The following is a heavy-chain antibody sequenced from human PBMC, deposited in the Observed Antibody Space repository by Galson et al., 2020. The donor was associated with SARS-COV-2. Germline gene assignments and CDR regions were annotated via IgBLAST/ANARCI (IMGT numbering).Heavy chain of an antibody. J-gene: IGHJ4*02. CDR1: GYTFISFY. Sequence: GESLKISCKASGYTFISFYIHWVRQAPGQGLEWMGVINPSGDITSYAQKLRGRVTVTRDMSTQTVYMELSSLTSEDTAVYYCAREWGVINSSVFDLWVQGILVGVS. V-gene: IGHV1-46*04. CDR2: INPSGDIT. CDR3: AREWGVINSSVFDL. D-gene: IGHD3-16*02.